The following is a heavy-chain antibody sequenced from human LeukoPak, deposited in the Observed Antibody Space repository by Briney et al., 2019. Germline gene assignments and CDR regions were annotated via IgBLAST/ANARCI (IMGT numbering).Heavy chain of an antibody. CDR2: ISGSGVNT. D-gene: IGHD4/OR15-4a*01. V-gene: IGHV3-23*01. J-gene: IGHJ6*02. CDR1: GFIFGDYY. Sequence: GGSLRLSCAASGFIFGDYYMAWIRQAPGKGLEWVLGISGSGVNTYYADSVKGRFTISRDNSKNTLYLQLNSLRGEDTAIYYCARDTSFNYGAHAMDVWGQGTTVTVSS. CDR3: ARDTSFNYGAHAMDV.